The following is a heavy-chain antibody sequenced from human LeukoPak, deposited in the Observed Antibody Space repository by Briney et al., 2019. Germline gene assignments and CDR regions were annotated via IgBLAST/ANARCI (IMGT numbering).Heavy chain of an antibody. CDR1: GFTFSSYS. V-gene: IGHV4-34*01. J-gene: IGHJ6*02. CDR2: INHSGST. D-gene: IGHD3-3*01. Sequence: KAGGSLRLSCAASGFTFSSYSMNWVRQPPGKGLEWIGEINHSGSTNYNPSLKSRVTISVDTSKNQFSLKLSSVTAADTAVYYCARVLRFLEWSRTYYYYYGMDVWGQGTTVTVSS. CDR3: ARVLRFLEWSRTYYYYYGMDV.